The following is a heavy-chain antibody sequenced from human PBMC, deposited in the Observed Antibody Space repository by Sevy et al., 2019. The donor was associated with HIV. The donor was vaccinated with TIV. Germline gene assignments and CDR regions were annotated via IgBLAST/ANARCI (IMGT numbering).Heavy chain of an antibody. Sequence: GGSLRFSCAASGFTFSSYRMNWVRQAPGKGLEWVSSISSSSSYIYYADSVKGRFTISRDNAKNSLYLQMNSLRAEDTAAYYCARDPSGSYDNDAFDIRGQGTMVTVSS. CDR3: ARDPSGSYDNDAFDI. V-gene: IGHV3-21*01. CDR2: ISSSSSYI. J-gene: IGHJ3*02. CDR1: GFTFSSYR. D-gene: IGHD1-26*01.